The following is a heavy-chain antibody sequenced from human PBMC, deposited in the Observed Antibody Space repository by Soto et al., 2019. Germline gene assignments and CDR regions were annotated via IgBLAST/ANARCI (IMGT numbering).Heavy chain of an antibody. J-gene: IGHJ5*01. V-gene: IGHV4-59*08. Sequence: SETLSLTCTVSGGSISSYYWSWIRQPPGKGLEWIGYIYYSGSTNYNPSLKSRVTISVDTSKNQFSLQLNSVTPDDTAVYYCARLIGNSWLDSWGQGTLVTVSS. CDR1: GGSISSYY. CDR3: ARLIGNSWLDS. CDR2: IYYSGST.